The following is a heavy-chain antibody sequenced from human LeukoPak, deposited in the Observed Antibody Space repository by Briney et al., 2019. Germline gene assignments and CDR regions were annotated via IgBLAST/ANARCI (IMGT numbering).Heavy chain of an antibody. V-gene: IGHV3-74*01. Sequence: PGGSLRLSCAASGFTLSTYWVHWVRQAPGKGLVWVSPINSDGSSTSYADSVKGRFTISRDNAKNTLSLQMNSLRAEDTAVYYCARVGGSNASDIWGQGTMVIVSS. CDR3: ARVGGSNASDI. J-gene: IGHJ3*02. D-gene: IGHD1-26*01. CDR2: INSDGSST. CDR1: GFTLSTYW.